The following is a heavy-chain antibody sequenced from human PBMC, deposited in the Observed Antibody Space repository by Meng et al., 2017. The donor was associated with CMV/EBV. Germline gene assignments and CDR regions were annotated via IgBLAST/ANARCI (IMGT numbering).Heavy chain of an antibody. D-gene: IGHD6-19*01. CDR3: ARDAVAAPPYYYGMDV. CDR2: IIPIFGTA. Sequence: SVKVSCKASGGTFSSYAISWVRQAPGQGLEWMGGIIPIFGTANYAQKFQGRVTITTDESTSTAYMELGSLRSEDTAVYYCARDAVAAPPYYYGMDVWGQGTTVTVSS. V-gene: IGHV1-69*05. J-gene: IGHJ6*02. CDR1: GGTFSSYA.